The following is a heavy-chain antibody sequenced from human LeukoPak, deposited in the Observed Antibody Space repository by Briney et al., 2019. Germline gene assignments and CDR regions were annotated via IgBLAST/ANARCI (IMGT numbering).Heavy chain of an antibody. CDR1: GFTFSSFG. Sequence: GSLRLSCAASGFTFSSFGVNWVRQGPGKGLEWVSGISFINSTWFADSVKGRFTISRDNSKNTVYLQMNSLRDDDTAIYYCAKGTSSLNYDAFDIWGQGTLVTVSS. J-gene: IGHJ3*02. CDR2: ISFINST. V-gene: IGHV3-23*01. CDR3: AKGTSSLNYDAFDI. D-gene: IGHD6-19*01.